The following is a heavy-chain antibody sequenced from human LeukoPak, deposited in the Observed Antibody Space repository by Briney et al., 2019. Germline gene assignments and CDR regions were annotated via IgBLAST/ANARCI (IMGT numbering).Heavy chain of an antibody. Sequence: SETLSLTCTVSGGSISSYYWSWIRQPPGKGLEWIGYIYYSGSTNYNPSLKSRVTISVDTSKNQFSLKLSSVTAADTAAYYCARGLMATINYFDYWGQGTLVTVSS. CDR1: GGSISSYY. J-gene: IGHJ4*02. V-gene: IGHV4-59*01. D-gene: IGHD5-24*01. CDR2: IYYSGST. CDR3: ARGLMATINYFDY.